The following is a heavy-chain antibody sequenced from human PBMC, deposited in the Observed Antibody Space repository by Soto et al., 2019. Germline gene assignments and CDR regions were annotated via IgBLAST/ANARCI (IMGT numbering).Heavy chain of an antibody. CDR1: GGSISSGGYY. Sequence: QVQLQESGPGLVKTSQTLSLTCTVSGGSISSGGYYWSWIRQHPGKGLEWIGYIYYSGSTYYNPSLKSRFTISVDTSKNQFSLKLSSVTAADTAVYYCAREEAYYDILTGYSYGMDVWGQGTTVTVSS. D-gene: IGHD3-9*01. CDR3: AREEAYYDILTGYSYGMDV. J-gene: IGHJ6*02. V-gene: IGHV4-31*03. CDR2: IYYSGST.